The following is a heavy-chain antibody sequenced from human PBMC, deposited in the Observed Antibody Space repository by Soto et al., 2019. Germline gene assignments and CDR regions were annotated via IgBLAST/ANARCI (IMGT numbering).Heavy chain of an antibody. V-gene: IGHV1-69*10. CDR3: ARTSMTRIDY. CDR1: GGFNNYA. Sequence: SVKVSCKASGGFNNYAISWVRQAPGQGLEWMGVTIPELGTSNYAQRFQGRVTITVDKATNTAYLNLTTLTSEDTAIYFCARTSMTRIDYWGQGTLVTVSS. CDR2: TIPELGTS. D-gene: IGHD4-17*01. J-gene: IGHJ4*02.